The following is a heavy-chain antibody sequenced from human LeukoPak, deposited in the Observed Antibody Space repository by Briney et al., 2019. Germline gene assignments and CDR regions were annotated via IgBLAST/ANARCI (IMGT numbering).Heavy chain of an antibody. J-gene: IGHJ4*02. CDR3: ARDGSLYGDFDY. V-gene: IGHV3-48*02. CDR2: ITSSSTI. CDR1: GFTFSAYS. Sequence: PGGSLRLSCAASGFTFSAYSMTWVRQAPGKGLGWVSYITSSSTIYYADSVKGRFTISRDNAKNSLFLQMNSLRDDDTAVYYCARDGSLYGDFDYWGQGTLVTVSS. D-gene: IGHD4-17*01.